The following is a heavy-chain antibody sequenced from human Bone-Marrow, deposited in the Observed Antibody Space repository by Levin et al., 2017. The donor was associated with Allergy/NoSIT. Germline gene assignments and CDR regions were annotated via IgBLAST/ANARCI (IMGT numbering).Heavy chain of an antibody. CDR1: GFSFANSA. CDR3: TDDDVLRYFGYSAH. V-gene: IGHV3-49*04. J-gene: IGHJ4*02. CDR2: IRSNIYGGTT. D-gene: IGHD3-9*01. Sequence: GESLKISCVGSGFSFANSAINWVRQAPGKGLEWIGFIRSNIYGGTTEYAASVQGRFIMSRDDSRGTAYLQMNSLQIDDTGVYYCTDDDVLRYFGYSAHWGQGTLVTVSS.